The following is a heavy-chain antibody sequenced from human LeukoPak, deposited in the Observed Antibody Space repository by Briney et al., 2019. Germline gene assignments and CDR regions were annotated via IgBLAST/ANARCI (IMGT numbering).Heavy chain of an antibody. CDR2: IYSGGST. V-gene: IGHV3-66*01. CDR1: GFTFSSYA. CDR3: ARTVYYFDY. J-gene: IGHJ4*02. Sequence: GGSLRLSCAASGFTFSSYAMHWVRQAPVKGLEWVSVIYSGGSTYYADSVKGRFTISRDNSKNTLYLQMNSLRAEDTAVYYCARTVYYFDYWGQGTLVTVSS.